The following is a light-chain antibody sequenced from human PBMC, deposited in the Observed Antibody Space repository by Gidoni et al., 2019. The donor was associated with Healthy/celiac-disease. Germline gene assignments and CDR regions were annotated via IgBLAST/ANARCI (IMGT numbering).Light chain of an antibody. CDR3: QQSYSTLPLT. CDR1: QSISSY. Sequence: DIQLPPSPSSLSASVGDRVTITCRASQSISSYLNWYQQKPGKAPKLLIYAASSLQSGVPSRFRGSGSGTDFTLTISSLQPEEFATYYCQQSYSTLPLTFXGXTKVEIK. V-gene: IGKV1-39*01. J-gene: IGKJ4*01. CDR2: AAS.